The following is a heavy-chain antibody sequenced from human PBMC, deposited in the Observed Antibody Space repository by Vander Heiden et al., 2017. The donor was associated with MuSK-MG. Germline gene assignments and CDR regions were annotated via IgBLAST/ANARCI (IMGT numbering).Heavy chain of an antibody. Sequence: QVQLQESGPGLVKPSQTLSLTCTVPGGSITHGAFLRTWITQHPGKGLEWIGYIYYGGTAYYNPSLKSRLTISVDTSKNQFSLKLSSVTAADTAVYCFARDAHNFRWFDPWGQGTLVTVSS. V-gene: IGHV4-31*03. CDR3: ARDAHNFRWFDP. CDR1: GGSITHGAFL. CDR2: IYYGGTA. J-gene: IGHJ5*02.